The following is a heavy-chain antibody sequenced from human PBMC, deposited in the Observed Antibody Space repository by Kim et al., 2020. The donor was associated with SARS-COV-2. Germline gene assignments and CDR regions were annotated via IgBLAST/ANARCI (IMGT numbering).Heavy chain of an antibody. D-gene: IGHD6-19*01. CDR1: GFNFDDHT. CDR2: ITWNSDTI. V-gene: IGHV3-9*01. CDR3: AKDKGVKGRGMANDY. J-gene: IGHJ4*02. Sequence: GGSLRLSCAASGFNFDDHTMHWVRQVPGKGLEWVSGITWNSDTIDYADSVKGRFTISRDNAKKSLYLQMNSVRVEDTAFYYCAKDKGVKGRGMANDYWGQGTLVTVSS.